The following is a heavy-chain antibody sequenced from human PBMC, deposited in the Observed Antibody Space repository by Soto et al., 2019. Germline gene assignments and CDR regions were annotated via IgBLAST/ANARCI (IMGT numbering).Heavy chain of an antibody. CDR3: ARMLRIAGVTYYFDY. Sequence: SGPMLVNPTETLTLTCTVSGFSLSNARVGVSWIRQPPGKALEWLAHIFSNDEKSYSTSLKSRLTISKDTSKSQVVLTMTDMDHVDTATYYWARMLRIAGVTYYFDYLGHRTTLTVTS. D-gene: IGHD1-26*01. V-gene: IGHV2-26*01. CDR2: IFSNDEK. CDR1: GFSLSNARVG. J-gene: IGHJ4*01.